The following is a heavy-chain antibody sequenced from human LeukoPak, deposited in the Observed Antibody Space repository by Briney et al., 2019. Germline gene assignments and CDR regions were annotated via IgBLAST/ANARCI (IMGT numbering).Heavy chain of an antibody. Sequence: GGSLRLSCAASGFTFRNYAMHWVRQAPGKGLEWVAFMSNDGTKKYYADSVKGRFTISRDNSKNTLYVQMSSLRAEDTAVYYCARGGVETFIPPSDYWGQGTLVTVSS. D-gene: IGHD4-23*01. CDR3: ARGGVETFIPPSDY. CDR1: GFTFRNYA. CDR2: MSNDGTKK. J-gene: IGHJ4*02. V-gene: IGHV3-30-3*01.